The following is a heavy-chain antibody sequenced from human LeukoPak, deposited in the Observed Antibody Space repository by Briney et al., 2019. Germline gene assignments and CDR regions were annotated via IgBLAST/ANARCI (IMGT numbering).Heavy chain of an antibody. CDR3: ARDGVAVSGGWFDP. CDR1: GYSISSGYY. V-gene: IGHV4-38-2*02. CDR2: IYHSGTT. Sequence: SETLSLTCTVSGYSISSGYYWGWIRRPPGKGLEWIGSIYHSGTTYSNPSLKSPVTISVDTSKNQFYLKVSSVTAADTAVYYCARDGVAVSGGWFDPWGQGPRSPSPQ. D-gene: IGHD6-19*01. J-gene: IGHJ5*02.